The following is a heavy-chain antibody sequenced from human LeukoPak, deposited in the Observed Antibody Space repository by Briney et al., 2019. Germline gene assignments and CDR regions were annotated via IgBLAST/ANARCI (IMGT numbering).Heavy chain of an antibody. CDR3: AKDRGITMVRGATVDY. J-gene: IGHJ4*02. Sequence: GGSLRLSCAASGFTFDDYAMHWVRQAPGKGLEWVSGISWNSGSIGYADSVKGRFTISRDNAKNSLYLEMNSLRAEDTALYYCAKDRGITMVRGATVDYWGQGTLVTVSS. CDR1: GFTFDDYA. D-gene: IGHD3-10*01. V-gene: IGHV3-9*01. CDR2: ISWNSGSI.